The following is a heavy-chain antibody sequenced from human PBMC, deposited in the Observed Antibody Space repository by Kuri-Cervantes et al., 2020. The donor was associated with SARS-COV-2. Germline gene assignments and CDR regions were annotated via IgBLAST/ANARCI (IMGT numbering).Heavy chain of an antibody. D-gene: IGHD6-19*01. Sequence: GGSLRLSCAASGFTFSSYSMNWVRQAPGKGLEWVSYISSSSSTIYYADSVKGRFTISRDNAKNSLYLQMNSLRAEDTAVYYCAREIAVAGFDYWGQGTLVTVSS. CDR1: GFTFSSYS. CDR2: ISSSSSTI. V-gene: IGHV3-48*01. J-gene: IGHJ4*02. CDR3: AREIAVAGFDY.